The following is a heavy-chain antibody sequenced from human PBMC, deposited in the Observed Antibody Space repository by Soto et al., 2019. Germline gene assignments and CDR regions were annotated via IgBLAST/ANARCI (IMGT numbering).Heavy chain of an antibody. J-gene: IGHJ4*02. V-gene: IGHV4-30-2*01. CDR2: IYHSGST. D-gene: IGHD1-1*01. CDR1: GGSISSGGYS. Sequence: SETLSLTCAVSGGSISSGGYSWSWIRQPPGKGLEWIGYIYHSGSTYYNPSLKSRVTIPVDRSKNQFSLKLSSVTAADTAVYYCARDQGTGDFDYWGQGTLVTVSS. CDR3: ARDQGTGDFDY.